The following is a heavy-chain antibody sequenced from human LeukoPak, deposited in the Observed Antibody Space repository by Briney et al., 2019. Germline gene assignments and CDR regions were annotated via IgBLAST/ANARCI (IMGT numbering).Heavy chain of an antibody. CDR2: INTNTGNP. J-gene: IGHJ4*02. CDR3: ARPLKDSSGYDFDY. D-gene: IGHD3-22*01. Sequence: ASVKVSCKASGYTFTGYYMHWVRQAPGQGLEWMGWINTNTGNPTYAQGFTGRFVFSLDTSVSTAYLQISSLKAEDTAVYYCARPLKDSSGYDFDYWGQGTLVTVSS. CDR1: GYTFTGYY. V-gene: IGHV7-4-1*02.